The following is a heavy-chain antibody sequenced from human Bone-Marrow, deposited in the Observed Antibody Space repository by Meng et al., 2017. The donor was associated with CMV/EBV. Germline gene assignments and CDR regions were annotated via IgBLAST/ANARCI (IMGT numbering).Heavy chain of an antibody. D-gene: IGHD2-2*02. CDR3: AKGRFAVVPAAINY. J-gene: IGHJ4*02. CDR2: IISDGSST. V-gene: IGHV3-74*01. Sequence: GGSLRLSCAASGFTFSGYWMNWVRQAPGKGLVWVSRIISDGSSTTYADSVKGRFTISRDNAKNTLYLQMNSLRAEDTAVYYCAKGRFAVVPAAINYWGQGTLVTVSS. CDR1: GFTFSGYW.